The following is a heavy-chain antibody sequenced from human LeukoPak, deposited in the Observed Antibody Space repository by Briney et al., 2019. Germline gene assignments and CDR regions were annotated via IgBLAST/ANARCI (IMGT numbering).Heavy chain of an antibody. J-gene: IGHJ4*02. D-gene: IGHD3-9*01. CDR3: ARDHDWAFDL. Sequence: DFVKGRFSISRDNAKNSLYLQMSALRYEDTAIYYCARDHDWAFDLWGQGTLVTVSS. V-gene: IGHV3-48*02.